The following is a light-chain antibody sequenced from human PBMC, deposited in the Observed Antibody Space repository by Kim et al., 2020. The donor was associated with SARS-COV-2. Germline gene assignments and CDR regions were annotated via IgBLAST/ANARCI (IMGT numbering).Light chain of an antibody. CDR1: SLRSYY. Sequence: SSELTQDPAVSVALGQTVRITCQGNSLRSYYASWYQPKPGQAPVLSNFGKNNRPPRIPARFPGSRPANRASWTITGARGEDWGHEYCPSRGSRGSHWVLG. CDR2: GKN. CDR3: PSRGSRGSHWV. V-gene: IGLV3-19*01. J-gene: IGLJ3*02.